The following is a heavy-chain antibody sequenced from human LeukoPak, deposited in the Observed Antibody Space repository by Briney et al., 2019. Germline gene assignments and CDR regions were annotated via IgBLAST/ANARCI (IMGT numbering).Heavy chain of an antibody. D-gene: IGHD2-21*02. CDR1: GVSISGYY. J-gene: IGHJ4*02. Sequence: SETLSLTCTVSGVSISGYYWSWIRQPPGNGLEWIGYIYYSGTTNYNPSLKSRVTISVDTSKSHFSLKLSSVTAADTAVYYCARKKGGDWAFDYWGQGTLVTVSS. CDR2: IYYSGTT. CDR3: ARKKGGDWAFDY. V-gene: IGHV4-59*01.